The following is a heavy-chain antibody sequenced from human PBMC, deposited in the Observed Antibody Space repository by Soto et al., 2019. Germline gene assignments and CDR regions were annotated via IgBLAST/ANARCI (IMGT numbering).Heavy chain of an antibody. CDR2: IYHSGST. D-gene: IGHD3-10*01. CDR3: ATRFDGLGSYEY. V-gene: IGHV4-4*02. CDR1: YGSISSSNV. J-gene: IGHJ4*01. Sequence: SEPLSSTCSVSYGSISSSNVLTCFRQPPGKGLEWIGEIYHSGSTNYIPSLKSRVTISVDKSKNQFSLKLTSVTAADTAVYYCATRFDGLGSYEYCGHGTLVTVSS.